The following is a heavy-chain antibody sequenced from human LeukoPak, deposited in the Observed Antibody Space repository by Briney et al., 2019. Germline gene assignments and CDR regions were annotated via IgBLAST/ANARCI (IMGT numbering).Heavy chain of an antibody. D-gene: IGHD3-22*01. J-gene: IGHJ4*02. CDR3: ARAWDSSAYSFDY. Sequence: GESLKISCKGSGYSFTSNWIGWVRQMPGKGLEWMGIIYPGDSDTRYSPSFQGQVTISADKSISTAYLQWSSLKASDTAMYYCARAWDSSAYSFDYWGQGTLVTVSS. V-gene: IGHV5-51*01. CDR1: GYSFTSNW. CDR2: IYPGDSDT.